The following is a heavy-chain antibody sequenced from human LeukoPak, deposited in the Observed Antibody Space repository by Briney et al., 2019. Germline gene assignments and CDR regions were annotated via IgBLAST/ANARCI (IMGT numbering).Heavy chain of an antibody. Sequence: PGGSLRLSCAASGSTFSSYAMHWVRQAPGKGLEWVAVISYDGSNKYYADSVKGRFTISRDNSKNTLYLQMNSLRAEDTAVYYCARDSRRAGMDVWGQGTTVTVSS. J-gene: IGHJ6*02. CDR3: ARDSRRAGMDV. CDR2: ISYDGSNK. CDR1: GSTFSSYA. V-gene: IGHV3-30-3*01. D-gene: IGHD6-25*01.